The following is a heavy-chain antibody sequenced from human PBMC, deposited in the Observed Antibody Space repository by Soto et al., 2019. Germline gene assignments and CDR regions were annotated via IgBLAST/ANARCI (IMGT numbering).Heavy chain of an antibody. D-gene: IGHD4-17*01. CDR1: GGTFSSYT. J-gene: IGHJ4*02. Sequence: QVQLVESGGGVVQPGRSLRLSCAASGGTFSSYTISWVRQAPGQGLEWMGRIIPILGIANYAQKFQGRVTITADKSTSTAYMELSSLRSEDTAVYYCATRHDYGDYAAYWGQGTLVTVSS. CDR2: IIPILGIA. V-gene: IGHV1-69*09. CDR3: ATRHDYGDYAAY.